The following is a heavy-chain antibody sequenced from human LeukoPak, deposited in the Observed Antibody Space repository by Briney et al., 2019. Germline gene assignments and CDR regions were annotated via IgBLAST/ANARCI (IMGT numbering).Heavy chain of an antibody. CDR1: GFTFTNYY. Sequence: GSVKVSCKASGFTFTNYYMHWVRQAPGQGLEWMGLINPSGSSSNYAQKFRGRVTMTRDTSTNTVYMELSSLRSEDTAVYYCAREESGGYFDYGGQGTLVTVLS. CDR3: AREESGGYFDY. J-gene: IGHJ4*02. D-gene: IGHD2-8*02. V-gene: IGHV1-46*01. CDR2: INPSGSSS.